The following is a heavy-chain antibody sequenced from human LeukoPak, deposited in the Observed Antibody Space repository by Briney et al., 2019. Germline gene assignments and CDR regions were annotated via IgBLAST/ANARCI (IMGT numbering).Heavy chain of an antibody. CDR1: GGSFSGYY. Sequence: SETLSLTCAVYGGSFSGYYWSWIRQPPGKGLEWIGEINHGGSTNYNPSLKSRVTISVDTSKNQFSLKLRSVPAADTAVYYCARDATVTPGIDYWGQGTLVTVSS. D-gene: IGHD4-17*01. CDR3: ARDATVTPGIDY. CDR2: INHGGST. V-gene: IGHV4-34*01. J-gene: IGHJ4*02.